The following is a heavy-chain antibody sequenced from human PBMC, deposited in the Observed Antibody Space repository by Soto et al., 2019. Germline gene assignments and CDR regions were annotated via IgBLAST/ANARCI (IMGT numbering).Heavy chain of an antibody. CDR2: ISSSSSYI. CDR1: GFTFSSYS. Sequence: EVQLVESGGGLVKPGGSLRLSCAASGFTFSSYSMNWVRQAPGKGLEWVSSISSSSSYIYYADSVKGRFTISRDNAKNSLYLQMNSLRAEDTAVYYCARENTAAAGTGDYWGQETLVTVSS. CDR3: ARENTAAAGTGDY. V-gene: IGHV3-21*01. J-gene: IGHJ4*02. D-gene: IGHD6-13*01.